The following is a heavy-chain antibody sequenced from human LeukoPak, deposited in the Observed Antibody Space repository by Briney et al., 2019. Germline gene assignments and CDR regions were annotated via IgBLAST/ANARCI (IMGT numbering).Heavy chain of an antibody. D-gene: IGHD4-17*01. V-gene: IGHV4-31*03. Sequence: SQTLSLTCTVSGGSISSGGYYWSWIRQHPGKGLEWIGYIYYSGSTYYNPSLKSRVTISVDTSKNQFSLKLSSVTAADTAVYYCARDRPTTVTDYYYGMDVWGQGTTVTVSS. CDR2: IYYSGST. J-gene: IGHJ6*02. CDR1: GGSISSGGYY. CDR3: ARDRPTTVTDYYYGMDV.